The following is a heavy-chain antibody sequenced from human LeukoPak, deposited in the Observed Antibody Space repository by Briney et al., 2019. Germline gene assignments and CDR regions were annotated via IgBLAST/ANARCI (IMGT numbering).Heavy chain of an antibody. CDR1: GGSFSGYY. Sequence: SETLSLTCAVYGGSFSGYYWSWIRQPPGKGLEWIGEINHSGSTNYNPSLKSRVTISVDTSKNQFSLKLSSVTAADTAVYYCARGGALAAAGTGWFDPWGQRTLVTVSS. V-gene: IGHV4-34*01. CDR2: INHSGST. D-gene: IGHD6-13*01. CDR3: ARGGALAAAGTGWFDP. J-gene: IGHJ5*02.